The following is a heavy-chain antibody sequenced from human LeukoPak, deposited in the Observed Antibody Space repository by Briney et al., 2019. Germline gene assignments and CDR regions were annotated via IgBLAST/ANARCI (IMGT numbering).Heavy chain of an antibody. D-gene: IGHD1-26*01. J-gene: IGHJ4*02. Sequence: RSGGSLRLTCAASGFTFSSYAMSWVRQAPGKGLEWVSAISGSGGSTYYADSVKGRFTISRDNSKNTLYLQMNSLRAEDTAVYYCATTPRDWEGVEDTYYFDYWGQGTLVTVSS. CDR3: ATTPRDWEGVEDTYYFDY. CDR1: GFTFSSYA. V-gene: IGHV3-23*01. CDR2: ISGSGGST.